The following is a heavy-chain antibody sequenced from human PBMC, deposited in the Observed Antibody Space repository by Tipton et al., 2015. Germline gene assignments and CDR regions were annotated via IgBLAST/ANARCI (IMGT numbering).Heavy chain of an antibody. D-gene: IGHD2-21*02. J-gene: IGHJ4*02. CDR2: IYYSGST. CDR1: GGSISSGGYY. CDR3: ARTRGVQSSDWEVH. Sequence: TLSLTCTVSGGSISSGGYYWSWIRQHPGKGLEWIGYIYYSGSTYYNPSLKSRVTISADTSENRFSLRLTSVTAADTAMYYCARTRGVQSSDWEVHWGQGILVNVSS. V-gene: IGHV4-31*03.